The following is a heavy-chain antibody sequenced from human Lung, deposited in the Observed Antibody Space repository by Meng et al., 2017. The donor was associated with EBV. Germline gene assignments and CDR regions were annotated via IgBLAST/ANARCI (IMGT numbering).Heavy chain of an antibody. Sequence: QVQLVQSGSELKKPGASVRISCKASGYTFTTYGMNWVRQAPGQGLEWMGRINPNSGGANYAQKFQGRVTMTRDTSISTAYMELSRLRSDDTAVYYCAREGLVGDLRYFDLWGRGTLVTVSS. V-gene: IGHV1-2*06. CDR3: AREGLVGDLRYFDL. CDR1: GYTFTTYG. CDR2: INPNSGGA. J-gene: IGHJ2*01. D-gene: IGHD3-16*01.